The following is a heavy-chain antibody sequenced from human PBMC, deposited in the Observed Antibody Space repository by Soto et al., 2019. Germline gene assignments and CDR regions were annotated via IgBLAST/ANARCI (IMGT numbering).Heavy chain of an antibody. CDR3: AKGVAGWYYFDY. V-gene: IGHV3-9*01. D-gene: IGHD3-3*01. Sequence: DVQLVESGGGLVQPGRSLGLSCAASGFTFDDYAMHWVRQAPGKGLEWVSGISWNVGSIAYADSVKGRFTISRDNAKNSLYLQMNSLRAEDTALYYCAKGVAGWYYFDYWGQGTLVTVSS. CDR2: ISWNVGSI. J-gene: IGHJ4*02. CDR1: GFTFDDYA.